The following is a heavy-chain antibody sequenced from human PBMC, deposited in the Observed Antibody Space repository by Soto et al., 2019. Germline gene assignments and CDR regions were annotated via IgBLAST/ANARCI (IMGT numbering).Heavy chain of an antibody. CDR3: ARRDPLYGADY. V-gene: IGHV4-59*01. CDR1: GGSISSYY. Sequence: SETLSLTCTVSGGSISSYYRSWIRQPPGKGLEWIGYIYYSGSTNYNPSLKSRVTISVDTSKNQFSLKLSSVTAADTAVYYCARRDPLYGADYWGQGTLVTVSS. J-gene: IGHJ4*02. CDR2: IYYSGST. D-gene: IGHD2-8*01.